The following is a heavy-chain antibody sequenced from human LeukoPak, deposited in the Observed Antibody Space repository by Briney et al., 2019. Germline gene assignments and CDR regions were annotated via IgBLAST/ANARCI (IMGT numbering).Heavy chain of an antibody. CDR3: VIGRGWLPDY. V-gene: IGHV4-59*01. J-gene: IGHJ4*02. Sequence: PSETLSLTCTVSGGSISSYYWSWIRQPPGKGLEWIGYIYYSGSTKYNPSLKGRVTISVDTSKNQFSLRLTSVTAADTAVYYCVIGRGWLPDYWGQGTLVTVSS. CDR2: IYYSGST. CDR1: GGSISSYY. D-gene: IGHD5-24*01.